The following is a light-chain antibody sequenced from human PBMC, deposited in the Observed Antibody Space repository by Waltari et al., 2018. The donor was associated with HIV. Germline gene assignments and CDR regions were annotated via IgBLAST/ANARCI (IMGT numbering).Light chain of an antibody. CDR3: AAWHDSLNGPV. CDR1: SSNIGSNH. CDR2: NNN. J-gene: IGLJ3*02. Sequence: QSVVPQPLSVSGTPGQWVTITCSGSSSNIGSNHVTWYQHLPGTAPKLLIYNNNQRPSGVPDRFSGSKSGTSASLAISGLQSEDEADYFCAAWHDSLNGPVFGGGTKLTVL. V-gene: IGLV1-44*01.